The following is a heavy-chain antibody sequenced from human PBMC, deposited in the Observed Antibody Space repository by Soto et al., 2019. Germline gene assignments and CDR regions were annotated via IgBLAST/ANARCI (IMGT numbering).Heavy chain of an antibody. CDR2: FYQGGST. J-gene: IGHJ5*02. D-gene: IGHD2-15*01. V-gene: IGHV4-34*01. Sequence: SETLSLPCAVYGESLNHCYWRGIRQAPGKGLEWIGEFYQGGSTHYNPSVKSRVTISVDMSSQQFSLKLTSVTAADTATYYCARGKWAARFANWGQGPLVTVS. CDR1: GESLNHCY. CDR3: ARGKWAARFAN.